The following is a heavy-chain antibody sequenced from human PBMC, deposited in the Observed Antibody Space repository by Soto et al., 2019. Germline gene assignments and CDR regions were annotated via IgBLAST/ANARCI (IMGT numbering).Heavy chain of an antibody. CDR2: VSSSGDST. D-gene: IGHD6-13*01. Sequence: EVQLLESGGDLVQPGGSLRLSCAASRFTFSSYAMSWVRQAPGKGLEWVSTVSSSGDSTYYADSGKGRFTISRDNSKNMLYLQMNRLRGEDTAVYYCAKELAAAGTEFWGQGTLVTVSS. CDR1: RFTFSSYA. J-gene: IGHJ4*02. CDR3: AKELAAAGTEF. V-gene: IGHV3-23*01.